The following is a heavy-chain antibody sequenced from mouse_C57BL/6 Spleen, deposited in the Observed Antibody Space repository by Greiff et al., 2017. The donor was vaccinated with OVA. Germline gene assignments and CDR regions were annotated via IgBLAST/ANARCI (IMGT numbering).Heavy chain of an antibody. CDR3: ARWDYYGSRIFDY. D-gene: IGHD1-1*01. Sequence: EVKLQQSGPELVKPGASVKISCKASRYTFTDYYMNWVKQSHGKSLEWIGDINPNNGGTSYNQKFKGKATLTVDKSSSTAYMELRSLTSEDSAVYYCARWDYYGSRIFDYWGQGTTLTVSS. J-gene: IGHJ2*01. CDR2: INPNNGGT. CDR1: RYTFTDYY. V-gene: IGHV1-26*01.